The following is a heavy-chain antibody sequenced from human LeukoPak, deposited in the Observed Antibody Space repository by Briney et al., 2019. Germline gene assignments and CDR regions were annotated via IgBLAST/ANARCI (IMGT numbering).Heavy chain of an antibody. V-gene: IGHV3-30*02. D-gene: IGHD6-13*01. CDR2: IRYDGSNK. Sequence: GGSLRPSCAASGFTFSSYGMHWVRQAPGKGLEWVAFIRYDGSNKYYADSVKGRFTISRDNSKNTLYLQMNSLRAEDTAVYYCAKEGSSWYVPYYYYMDVWGKGTTVTISS. CDR1: GFTFSSYG. CDR3: AKEGSSWYVPYYYYMDV. J-gene: IGHJ6*03.